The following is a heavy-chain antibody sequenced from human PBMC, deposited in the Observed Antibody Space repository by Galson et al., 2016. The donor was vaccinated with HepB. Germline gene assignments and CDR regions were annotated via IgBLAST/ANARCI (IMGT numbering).Heavy chain of an antibody. CDR1: GFTFNVYG. CDR3: AKGDYDVVRYSDH. Sequence: SLRLSCAASGFTFNVYGMHWVRQAPGKGLEWVASISHDGSNSYHVDSVKGRFTISRDNFKSTLYLEMNSMRGEDTAIYYCAKGDYDVVRYSDHWGQGTLVTGSS. J-gene: IGHJ4*02. V-gene: IGHV3-30*18. D-gene: IGHD3-10*02. CDR2: ISHDGSNS.